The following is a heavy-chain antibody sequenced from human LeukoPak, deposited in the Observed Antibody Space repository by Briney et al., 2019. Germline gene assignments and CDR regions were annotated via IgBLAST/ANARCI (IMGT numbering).Heavy chain of an antibody. Sequence: SQTLSLTCTVSGGSISSGGYYWSWIRQPPGKGLEWIGYIYYSGSTYYTPSLKSRVTVSVDTSKNQFSLKLSSVTAADTAVYYCARDLKGLIVLMDWGQGTLVTVSS. CDR3: ARDLKGLIVLMD. D-gene: IGHD2-8*01. CDR2: IYYSGST. V-gene: IGHV4-30-4*01. J-gene: IGHJ4*02. CDR1: GGSISSGGYY.